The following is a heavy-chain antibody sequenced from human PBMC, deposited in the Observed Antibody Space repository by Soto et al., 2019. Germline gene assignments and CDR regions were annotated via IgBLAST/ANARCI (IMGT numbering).Heavy chain of an antibody. CDR1: GFTFSNYH. D-gene: IGHD6-13*01. Sequence: GGSLRLSCTASGFTFSNYHMSWVRQAPGKGLEWVSYISSSSSYTNYADSVKGRFTISRDNAKNSLYLQMNSLRAEDTAVYYCARDRLAARPYNWFDPWGQGTLVTVSS. CDR2: ISSSSSYT. J-gene: IGHJ5*02. V-gene: IGHV3-11*05. CDR3: ARDRLAARPYNWFDP.